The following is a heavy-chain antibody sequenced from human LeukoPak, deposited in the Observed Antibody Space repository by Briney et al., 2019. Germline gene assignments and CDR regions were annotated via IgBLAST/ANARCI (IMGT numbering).Heavy chain of an antibody. CDR3: AKDAVGAVRANWFDP. CDR2: IWYDGSKQ. CDR1: GFTFSNSG. D-gene: IGHD6-6*01. Sequence: GGSLRLSCVASGFTFSNSGMHWVRQAPGKGLEWVAVIWYDGSKQYYAGSVKGRFTISRDNSKNTLYLQMNSLRAEDTALYYCAKDAVGAVRANWFDPWGQGTLVTVSS. V-gene: IGHV3-33*06. J-gene: IGHJ5*02.